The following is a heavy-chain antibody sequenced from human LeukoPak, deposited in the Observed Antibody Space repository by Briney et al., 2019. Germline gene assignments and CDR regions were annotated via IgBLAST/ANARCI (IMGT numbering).Heavy chain of an antibody. V-gene: IGHV3-23*01. CDR2: TSGSGGST. Sequence: GGSLRLSCAASGFTFSSYGMHWVRQAPGKGLEWVSATSGSGGSTYYADSVKGRFTISRDNSKNTLYLQMNSLRAEDTAVYYCAKDLGIAVAGSLDYWGQGTLVTVSS. CDR3: AKDLGIAVAGSLDY. D-gene: IGHD6-19*01. CDR1: GFTFSSYG. J-gene: IGHJ4*02.